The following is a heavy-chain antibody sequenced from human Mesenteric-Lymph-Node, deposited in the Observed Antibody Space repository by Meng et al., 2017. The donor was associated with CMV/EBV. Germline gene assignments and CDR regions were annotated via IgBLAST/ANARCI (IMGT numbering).Heavy chain of an antibody. CDR2: IYHSGST. CDR3: ARDLGTARPSGY. CDR1: GGSISSNNV. J-gene: IGHJ4*02. V-gene: IGHV4-4*01. D-gene: IGHD5-18*01. Sequence: WAVSGGSISSNNVWKWVRPPPGKGLEWIGEIYHSGSTNYNPSLKSRVTISVDKSKNQLSLKVTSMTAADTAVYFCARDLGTARPSGYWGQGTLVTVSS.